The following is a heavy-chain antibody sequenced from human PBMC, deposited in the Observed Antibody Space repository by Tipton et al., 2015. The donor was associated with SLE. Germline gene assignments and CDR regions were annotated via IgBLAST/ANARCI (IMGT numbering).Heavy chain of an antibody. D-gene: IGHD2-2*01. Sequence: GLVKPSETLSLTCTVSGGSISSSSYYWGWIRQPPGKGLEWIGSIYYSGRTYYNPSLKSRVTISVDTSKNQFSLKLSSVTAADTAVYYCARGGGYCSTKSCYWFDPWGPGTQVTVSS. CDR2: IYYSGRT. CDR3: ARGGGYCSTKSCYWFDP. J-gene: IGHJ5*02. CDR1: GGSISSSSYY. V-gene: IGHV4-39*07.